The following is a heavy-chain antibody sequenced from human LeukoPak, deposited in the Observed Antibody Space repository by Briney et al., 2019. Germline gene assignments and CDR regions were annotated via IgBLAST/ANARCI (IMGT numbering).Heavy chain of an antibody. CDR3: ARATGYCSGGRCYSVAFDI. CDR1: GFSFSRYE. CDR2: ISSSGSTI. V-gene: IGHV3-48*03. Sequence: GGSLRLSCVASGFSFSRYEMNWVRQAPGKGLEWVSYISSSGSTIYYADSVKGRFTISRGNAKNSLYLQMNSLRAEDTAVYYCARATGYCSGGRCYSVAFDIWGQGTMVTVSS. D-gene: IGHD2-15*01. J-gene: IGHJ3*02.